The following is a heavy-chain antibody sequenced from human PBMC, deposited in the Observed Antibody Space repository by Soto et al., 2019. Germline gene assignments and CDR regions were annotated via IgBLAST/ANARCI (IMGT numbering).Heavy chain of an antibody. CDR3: ARLNLLLVEGSSPSAAHAYYGMDV. D-gene: IGHD6-6*01. CDR1: GGSISSSSYY. V-gene: IGHV4-39*01. Sequence: AWETLSLTCTVSGGSISSSSYYWGWIRQPPGKGLEWIGSIYYSGSTYYNPSLKSRVTISVDTSKNQFSLKLSSVTAADTAVYYCARLNLLLVEGSSPSAAHAYYGMDVWGQGTTVTVSS. J-gene: IGHJ6*02. CDR2: IYYSGST.